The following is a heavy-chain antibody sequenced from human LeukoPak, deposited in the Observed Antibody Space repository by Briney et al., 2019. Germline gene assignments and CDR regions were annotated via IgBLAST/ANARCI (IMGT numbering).Heavy chain of an antibody. CDR1: GFTVSSNY. CDR2: IYSGGST. CDR3: ARGGLGGRGRFDY. Sequence: GGSLRLSCAASGFTVSSNYMSWVRQAPGKGLEWVSVIYSGGSTYYADSVKGRFTISRDNSKNTLYLQMNSLRAEDTAVYYCARGGLGGRGRFDYWSQGTLVTVSS. J-gene: IGHJ4*02. D-gene: IGHD3/OR15-3a*01. V-gene: IGHV3-66*01.